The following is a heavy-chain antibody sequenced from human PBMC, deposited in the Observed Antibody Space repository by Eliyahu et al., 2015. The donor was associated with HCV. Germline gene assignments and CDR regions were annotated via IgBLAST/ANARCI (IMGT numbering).Heavy chain of an antibody. J-gene: IGHJ2*01. CDR1: GGSXSSPS. V-gene: IGHV4-4*07. Sequence: QVQLQESGPGLVKPSETLSLTCAVPGGSXSSPSWSWVRQPAGHGLXWIGHGHASGTTNFNPSLKXRVSMSVDTSKNQFSLKLTSVTASDTALYYCARDQLCSGGTCYSGYFDLWGRGTLVTVSS. D-gene: IGHD2-15*01. CDR2: GHASGTT. CDR3: ARDQLCSGGTCYSGYFDL.